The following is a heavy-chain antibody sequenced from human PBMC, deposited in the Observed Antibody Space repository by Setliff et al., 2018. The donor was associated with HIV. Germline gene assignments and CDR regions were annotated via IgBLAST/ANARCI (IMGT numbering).Heavy chain of an antibody. CDR1: GGSISSGGYY. D-gene: IGHD3-3*01. V-gene: IGHV4-31*03. CDR3: AGFSYNFWVYRFDH. Sequence: SETLSLTCTVSGGSISSGGYYWSWIRQHPGKGLEYIGYIYYSGSTYYNPSLKSRVTMSIDTSTQQFFLNVTSVTAADTAVYYCAGFSYNFWVYRFDHWGQGALVTVS. J-gene: IGHJ4*02. CDR2: IYYSGST.